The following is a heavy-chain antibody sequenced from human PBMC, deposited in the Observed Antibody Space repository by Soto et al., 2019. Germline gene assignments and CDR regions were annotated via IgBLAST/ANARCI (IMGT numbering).Heavy chain of an antibody. CDR3: ARTIAARRFDY. D-gene: IGHD6-6*01. V-gene: IGHV4-59*01. J-gene: IGHJ4*02. CDR1: GGSISSYY. CDR2: IYYSGST. Sequence: SETLSLTCTVSGGSISSYYWSWIRQPPGKGLEWIGYIYYSGSTNYNPSLKSRVTISVDTSKNQFSLKLSSVTAADTAVYYCARTIAARRFDYWGQGTLVTVSS.